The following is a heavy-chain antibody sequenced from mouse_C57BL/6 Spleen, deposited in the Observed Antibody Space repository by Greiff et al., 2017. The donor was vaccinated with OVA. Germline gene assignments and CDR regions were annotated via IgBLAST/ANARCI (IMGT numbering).Heavy chain of an antibody. CDR3: ARLADGYYRFAY. D-gene: IGHD2-3*01. Sequence: VQLQQPGAELVRPGSSVKLSCKASGYTFTSYWMDWVKQRPGQGLEWIGNIYPSDSETHYNQKFKDKATLTVDKSSSTAYMQLSSLTSEDSAVYYCARLADGYYRFAYWGQGTLVTVSA. CDR1: GYTFTSYW. CDR2: IYPSDSET. V-gene: IGHV1-61*01. J-gene: IGHJ3*01.